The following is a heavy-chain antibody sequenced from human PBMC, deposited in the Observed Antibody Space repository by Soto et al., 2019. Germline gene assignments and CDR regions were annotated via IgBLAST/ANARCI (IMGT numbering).Heavy chain of an antibody. D-gene: IGHD1-1*01. CDR1: GDTFRSFV. Sequence: QVQLVQSGAEVKKPGTSVKVSCKASGDTFRSFVISWVRQAPGQGLEWSGGNIPIFRTPRYAQKFQGKVTNYAEGFSEPAFQEAGNPTSEETALHFWARAKDREQLGGNYYYSLDVWGQGTTVIVSS. V-gene: IGHV1-69*12. J-gene: IGHJ6*02. CDR2: NIPIFRTP. CDR3: ARAKDREQLGGNYYYSLDV.